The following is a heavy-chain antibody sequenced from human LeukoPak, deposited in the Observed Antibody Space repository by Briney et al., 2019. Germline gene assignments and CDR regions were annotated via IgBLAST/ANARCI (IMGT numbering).Heavy chain of an antibody. CDR3: ARWSGSYTYNWFDP. Sequence: ASVKVSCKASGGTFSSYAISWVRQAPGQGLEWMGGIIPIFGTANYAQKFQGRVTITTDESTSTAYMELSSLRSEDTAVYYCARWSGSYTYNWFDPWAREPWSPSPQ. CDR1: GGTFSSYA. CDR2: IIPIFGTA. V-gene: IGHV1-69*05. D-gene: IGHD1-26*01. J-gene: IGHJ5*02.